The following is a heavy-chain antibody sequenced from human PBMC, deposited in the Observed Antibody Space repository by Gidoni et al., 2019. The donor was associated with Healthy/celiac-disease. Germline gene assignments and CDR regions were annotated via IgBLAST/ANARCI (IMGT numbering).Heavy chain of an antibody. Sequence: SLTCSVSGGSISSSNWWSWVRQPPGKGLEWIGEIYHSGSTNYNPSLKSRVTISVDKSKNQFSLKLSSVTAADTAVYYCARRAAAYGDPPRKRWYFDLWGRGTLVTVSS. CDR1: GGSISSSNW. J-gene: IGHJ2*01. V-gene: IGHV4-4*02. D-gene: IGHD4-17*01. CDR2: IYHSGST. CDR3: ARRAAAYGDPPRKRWYFDL.